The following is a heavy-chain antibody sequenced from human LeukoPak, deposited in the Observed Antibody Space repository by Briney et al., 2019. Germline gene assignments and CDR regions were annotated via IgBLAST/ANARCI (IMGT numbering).Heavy chain of an antibody. D-gene: IGHD2-2*01. CDR2: ISGSGGST. CDR3: AKDFGVVPAAMIDY. J-gene: IGHJ4*02. V-gene: IGHV3-23*01. Sequence: GGSLRLSCAASGFTFSSYAMSWVRQAPGKGLEWVSAISGSGGSTYYADSVKGRFTISRDNSKNTLYLQMNSLRAEDTAVYYCAKDFGVVPAAMIDYWGQGTLVTVSS. CDR1: GFTFSSYA.